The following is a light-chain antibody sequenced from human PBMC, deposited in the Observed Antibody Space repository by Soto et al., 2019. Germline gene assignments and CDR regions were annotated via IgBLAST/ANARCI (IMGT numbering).Light chain of an antibody. CDR1: SSDVGGSKY. V-gene: IGLV2-8*01. J-gene: IGLJ1*01. Sequence: QAVLTRPPSASGSPGQSVSISCSGGSSDVGGSKYVSWYQVKPGKAPKLIIYEVNRRPEGAPYRFSGSKSGNTASLTVSGLQAEDEGDYYCFSYADRNNFVFGPGTKVTV. CDR2: EVN. CDR3: FSYADRNNFV.